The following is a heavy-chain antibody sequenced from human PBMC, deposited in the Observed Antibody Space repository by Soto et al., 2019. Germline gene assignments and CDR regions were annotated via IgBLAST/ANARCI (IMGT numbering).Heavy chain of an antibody. V-gene: IGHV4-34*01. D-gene: IGHD6-19*01. CDR3: ARGKSSAPLYYFDT. J-gene: IGHJ4*02. CDR2: IKESGFA. CDR1: NGSFSDYF. Sequence: PSENVSLSCGVYNGSFSDYFWNWIREPPGKGLEWIGEIKESGFATYNPSLKRRVTMSVDTANNQFSLKVTSVTAADTAVYYCARGKSSAPLYYFDTWGQGTLVTVSS.